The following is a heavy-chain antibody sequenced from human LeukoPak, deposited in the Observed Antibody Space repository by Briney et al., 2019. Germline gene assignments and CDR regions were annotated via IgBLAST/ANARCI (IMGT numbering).Heavy chain of an antibody. CDR3: ATYGSGSYGSLDY. CDR2: MNPNSGNT. Sequence: GTSVKVSCKASGYTFASYDVNWVRQAAGQGLEWMGWMNPNSGNTDYAQKFQGRITMTRDGSTNTVYMETTSLRSEDTAVYYCATYGSGSYGSLDYWGQGTLVTVSS. J-gene: IGHJ4*02. D-gene: IGHD3-10*01. V-gene: IGHV1-8*01. CDR1: GYTFASYD.